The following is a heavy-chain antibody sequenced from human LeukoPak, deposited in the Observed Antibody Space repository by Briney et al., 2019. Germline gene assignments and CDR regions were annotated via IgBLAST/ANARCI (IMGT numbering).Heavy chain of an antibody. CDR3: ARTARSRDWFDP. CDR2: IYFNGRT. Sequence: SETLSLTCSVSGGSISDSIVSHYWNWIRQPPGKGLERIGYIYFNGRTNYSPSLKSRVTLSVDTSKNQFSMKLLSVTAADAAVYYCARTARSRDWFDPWGQGSLVTVSS. J-gene: IGHJ5*02. D-gene: IGHD2-21*02. V-gene: IGHV4-61*01. CDR1: GGSISDSIVSHY.